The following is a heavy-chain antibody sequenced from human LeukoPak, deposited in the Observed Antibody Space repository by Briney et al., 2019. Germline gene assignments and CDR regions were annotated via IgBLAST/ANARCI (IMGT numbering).Heavy chain of an antibody. V-gene: IGHV3-30-3*01. Sequence: GGSLRLSCAASGFTFSSYAMHWVRQAPGKGLEWVAVISYDGSNKYYADSVKGRFTISRDNSKNTLYLQMNSLRAEDTAVYYCARVPTSSIIAVAEGVDYWGQGTLVTVSS. CDR3: ARVPTSSIIAVAEGVDY. D-gene: IGHD6-19*01. CDR1: GFTFSSYA. J-gene: IGHJ4*02. CDR2: ISYDGSNK.